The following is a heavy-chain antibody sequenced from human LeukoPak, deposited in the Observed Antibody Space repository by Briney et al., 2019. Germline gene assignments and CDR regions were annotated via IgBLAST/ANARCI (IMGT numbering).Heavy chain of an antibody. Sequence: SGPTLVNPTQTLTLTCTFSGFSLSTSGVGVGWIRQPPGKALEWLALIYWNDDKRYSPSLKSRLTITKDTSKNQVVLTMTNMDPVDTATYYCARLYGSGEDFDYWGQGTLVTVSS. CDR2: IYWNDDK. CDR1: GFSLSTSGVG. D-gene: IGHD3-10*01. CDR3: ARLYGSGEDFDY. J-gene: IGHJ4*02. V-gene: IGHV2-5*01.